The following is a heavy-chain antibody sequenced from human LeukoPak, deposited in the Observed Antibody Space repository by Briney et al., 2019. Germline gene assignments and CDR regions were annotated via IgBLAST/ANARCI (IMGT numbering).Heavy chain of an antibody. D-gene: IGHD3-22*01. CDR1: GGTFSSYA. V-gene: IGHV1-69*04. CDR2: SIPILGIA. CDR3: ARGEGGYDSSGYYPFDY. Sequence: GASVKVSCKASGGTFSSYAISWVRQAPGQGLEWMGRSIPILGIANYAQKFQGRVTITADRSTSTAYMELSSLRSEDTAVYYCARGEGGYDSSGYYPFDYWGQGTLVTVSS. J-gene: IGHJ4*02.